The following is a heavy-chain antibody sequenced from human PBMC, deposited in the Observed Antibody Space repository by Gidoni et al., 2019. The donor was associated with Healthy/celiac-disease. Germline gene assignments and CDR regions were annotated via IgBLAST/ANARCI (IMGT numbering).Heavy chain of an antibody. J-gene: IGHJ4*02. CDR3: GGGVRDRGYFDY. CDR2: IDYSGST. V-gene: IGHV4-59*08. CDR1: GGSISSYY. Sequence: QVQLQESGPGLVKPSEPLSLPCTVSGGSISSYYWSWSRQPPGKGLEWIGYIDYSGSTNYNPAHKSRFTISVDTSKNQFSLKLSSVTAADTAVYYGGGGVRDRGYFDYWGQGTLVTVSS. D-gene: IGHD2-8*01.